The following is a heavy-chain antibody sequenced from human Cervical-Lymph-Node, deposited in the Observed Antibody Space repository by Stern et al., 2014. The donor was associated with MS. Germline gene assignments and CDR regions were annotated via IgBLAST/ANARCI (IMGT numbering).Heavy chain of an antibody. D-gene: IGHD6-13*01. Sequence: MQLVQSGAEVKKPGESLKISCKGSGHSFSNYWIGWVRQMPGKGLEWMGMIYPGDSDTRYSPSFQGHVTISADKSIGTAYLQWSSLEASDTATYYCARHGGQQLVLGLDSWGQGTLVTVSS. CDR1: GHSFSNYW. CDR3: ARHGGQQLVLGLDS. CDR2: IYPGDSDT. V-gene: IGHV5-51*01. J-gene: IGHJ4*02.